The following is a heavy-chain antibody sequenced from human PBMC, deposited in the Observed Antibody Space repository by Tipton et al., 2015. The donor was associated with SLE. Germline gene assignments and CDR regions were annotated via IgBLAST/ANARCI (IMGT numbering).Heavy chain of an antibody. CDR1: GFTFSSYG. D-gene: IGHD3-10*01. CDR3: ARVSYGSGSYRFDY. Sequence: SLRLSCSASGFTFSSYGMHWVRQAPGKGLEWVAVISYDGTNKYYADSVKGRFTISRDNSKNTLYLQMNSLRAEDTAVYYCARVSYGSGSYRFDYWGQGTLLTVSS. V-gene: IGHV3-30*03. CDR2: ISYDGTNK. J-gene: IGHJ4*02.